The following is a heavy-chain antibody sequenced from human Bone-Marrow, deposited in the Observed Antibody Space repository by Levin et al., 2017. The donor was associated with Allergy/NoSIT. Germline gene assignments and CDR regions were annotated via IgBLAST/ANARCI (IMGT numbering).Heavy chain of an antibody. V-gene: IGHV3-48*02. D-gene: IGHD2-15*01. CDR2: ISSSSSTI. Sequence: GGSLRLSCGASGFTFSTYSMNWVRQAPGKGLEWVSYISSSSSTIYYSDSVKGRFTISRDNAKNSLYLQMNSLRDEDTAVYYCASSPTLCSGGSCYLRYYFDYWGQGTLVTVSS. CDR3: ASSPTLCSGGSCYLRYYFDY. CDR1: GFTFSTYS. J-gene: IGHJ4*02.